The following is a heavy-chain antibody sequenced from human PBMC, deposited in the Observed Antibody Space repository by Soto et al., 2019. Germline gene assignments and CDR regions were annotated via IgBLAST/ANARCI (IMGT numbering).Heavy chain of an antibody. CDR2: ISGSGGST. CDR3: AKDRKGSYCSGGTCYSFDY. Sequence: EVQLLESGGSLVQPGGSLRLSCAASGFTLDTYVMTWVRQAPRKGLEWVSAISGSGGSTNYADPVKGRFTISRDNTKNTLYLQMNSLRVEGTAVYYCAKDRKGSYCSGGTCYSFDYWGQGTLVTVPS. CDR1: GFTLDTYV. V-gene: IGHV3-23*01. J-gene: IGHJ4*02. D-gene: IGHD2-15*01.